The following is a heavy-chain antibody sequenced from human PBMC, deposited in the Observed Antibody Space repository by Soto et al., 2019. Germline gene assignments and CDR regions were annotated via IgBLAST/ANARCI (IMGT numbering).Heavy chain of an antibody. J-gene: IGHJ4*02. CDR2: INAGNGNT. CDR3: ARVIYSSNWPLLDY. Sequence: ASVKVSCKASGYTFTSYGISWVRQAPGQRLEWMGWINAGNGNTKYSQNFQGRVTITRDTSASTAYMDLSSLRSEDTAVYYCARVIYSSNWPLLDYWGQGTLVTVSS. V-gene: IGHV1-3*01. CDR1: GYTFTSYG. D-gene: IGHD6-13*01.